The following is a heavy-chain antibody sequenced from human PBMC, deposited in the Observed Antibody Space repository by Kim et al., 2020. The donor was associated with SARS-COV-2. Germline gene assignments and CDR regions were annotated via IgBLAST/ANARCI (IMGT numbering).Heavy chain of an antibody. J-gene: IGHJ5*02. CDR2: ISAYNGNT. Sequence: ASVKVSCKASGYTFTSYGISWVRQAPGQGLEWMGWISAYNGNTNYAQKLQGRVTMTTDTSTSTAYMELRSLRSDDTAVYYCARDFAAVGGGGGWFDPWGQGTLVTVSS. D-gene: IGHD1-26*01. CDR1: GYTFTSYG. V-gene: IGHV1-18*04. CDR3: ARDFAAVGGGGGWFDP.